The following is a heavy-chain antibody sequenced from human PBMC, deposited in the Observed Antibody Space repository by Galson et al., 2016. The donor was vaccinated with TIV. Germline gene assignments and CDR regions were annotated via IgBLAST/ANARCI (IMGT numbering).Heavy chain of an antibody. J-gene: IGHJ3*01. CDR2: IFPNDSDI. Sequence: QSGAEVKKPGESLKISCKDSGYNFRSYWIAWVRQMPGKGFEWLGIIFPNDSDIRYSPYSRGLVTMSADKSTSTAYLQCSSLKASDTAMYYCARMSLLGALDVWGQGTMVIVSS. CDR1: GYNFRSYW. D-gene: IGHD3-16*01. V-gene: IGHV5-51*03. CDR3: ARMSLLGALDV.